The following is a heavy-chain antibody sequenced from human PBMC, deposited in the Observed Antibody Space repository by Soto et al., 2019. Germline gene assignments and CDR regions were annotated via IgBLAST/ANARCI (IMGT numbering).Heavy chain of an antibody. D-gene: IGHD2-2*03. CDR3: ARHGYCSSTSCYLASFDY. V-gene: IGHV4-59*08. CDR1: GGSISSYY. J-gene: IGHJ4*01. Sequence: PSETLSLTWTVSGGSISSYYWIWIRQPPGKGLEWIGYIYYSGSTNYNPSLKSRVTISVDTSKNQFSLKLSSVTAADTAVYYCARHGYCSSTSCYLASFDYWGQGTLVTVSS. CDR2: IYYSGST.